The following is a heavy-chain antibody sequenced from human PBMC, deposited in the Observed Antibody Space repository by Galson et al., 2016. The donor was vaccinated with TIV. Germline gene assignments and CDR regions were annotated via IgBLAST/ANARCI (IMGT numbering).Heavy chain of an antibody. D-gene: IGHD3-16*01. V-gene: IGHV3-53*05. CDR2: IYSDGRA. J-gene: IGHJ6*02. Sequence: SLRLSCAASEITVSINYMTWVRQAPGKGLEWVSTIYSDGRAFYADSVKGRFTISTDSSSNTLYLQMNSVRTEDTAVYYCARDLYYDASGYYYYYYGLDVWGQGTAVIVSS. CDR3: ARDLYYDASGYYYYYYGLDV. CDR1: EITVSINY.